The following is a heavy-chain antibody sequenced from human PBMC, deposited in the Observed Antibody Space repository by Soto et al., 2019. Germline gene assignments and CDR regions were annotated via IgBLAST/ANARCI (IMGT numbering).Heavy chain of an antibody. D-gene: IGHD6-19*01. CDR1: GFTFSSHW. V-gene: IGHV3-7*05. CDR3: ARDPGSIAVAGTI. J-gene: IGHJ4*02. CDR2: IKQDGSEK. Sequence: HPGGSLRLSCAASGFTFSSHWMSWVRQAPGKGLEWVANIKQDGSEKYYVDSVRGRFTISRDNAKKSLYLQMNSLRAEDTAVYYCARDPGSIAVAGTIWGQGTLGTVSS.